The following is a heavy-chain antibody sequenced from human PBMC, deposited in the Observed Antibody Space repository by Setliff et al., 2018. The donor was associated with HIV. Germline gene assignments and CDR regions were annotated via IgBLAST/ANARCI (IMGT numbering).Heavy chain of an antibody. Sequence: ASVKVSCKASGYTFTSYAMHWVRQAPGQRLEWMGWINAGNGNTKYSQKFQGRVIITRDTSASTAYMELSSLRSEDTAVYYCARVGLKHYYYGMDVWGQGTTVTVSS. CDR3: ARVGLKHYYYGMDV. J-gene: IGHJ6*02. CDR2: INAGNGNT. CDR1: GYTFTSYA. V-gene: IGHV1-3*01. D-gene: IGHD3-3*01.